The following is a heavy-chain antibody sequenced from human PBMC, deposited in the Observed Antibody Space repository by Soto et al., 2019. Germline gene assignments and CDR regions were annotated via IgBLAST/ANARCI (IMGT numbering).Heavy chain of an antibody. CDR1: GYTFSNYG. J-gene: IGHJ5*01. Sequence: QVQLVQSGDEVKKSGASVKVSCKASGYTFSNYGISWVRQAPGQGLEWMGWISGYNGLTAYAQNVQGRVTMTIDTPTTTVFMEMTGLRSNDTAVYYCARDEGIRGFDSWGQEPWSPSRQ. V-gene: IGHV1-18*04. CDR3: ARDEGIRGFDS. D-gene: IGHD3-10*01. CDR2: ISGYNGLT.